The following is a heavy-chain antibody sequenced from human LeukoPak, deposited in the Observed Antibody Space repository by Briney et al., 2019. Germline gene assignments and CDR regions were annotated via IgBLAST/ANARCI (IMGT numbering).Heavy chain of an antibody. CDR3: ARVFTSWSFDY. Sequence: GSLRLSCAASGFTFSSSSMNWVRQAPGKGLEWVSSIDTRGSGDYYADSVKGRFTISRDNARNSLYLQMNSLRAEDTAVYYCARVFTSWSFDYWGQGTLVTVSS. D-gene: IGHD2-2*01. J-gene: IGHJ4*02. CDR1: GFTFSSSS. CDR2: IDTRGSGD. V-gene: IGHV3-21*04.